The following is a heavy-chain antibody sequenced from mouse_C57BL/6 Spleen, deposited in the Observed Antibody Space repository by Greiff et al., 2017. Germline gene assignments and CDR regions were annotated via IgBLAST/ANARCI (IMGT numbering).Heavy chain of an antibody. CDR2: IYWDDDK. Sequence: QVQLKESGPGILQSSQTLSLTCSFSGFSLSTSGMGVSWIRQPSGQGLEWLAHIYWDDDKRYNPSLKSRLTFSKDTSRNQVFIKLTSVDTAVSATYYCARPLTEGFFDYWGQGTTLTVSS. CDR3: ARPLTEGFFDY. V-gene: IGHV8-12*01. CDR1: GFSLSTSGMG. J-gene: IGHJ2*01. D-gene: IGHD4-1*01.